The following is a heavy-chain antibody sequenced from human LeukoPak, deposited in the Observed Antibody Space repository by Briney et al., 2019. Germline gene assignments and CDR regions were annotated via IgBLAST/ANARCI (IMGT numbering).Heavy chain of an antibody. CDR3: ATFQDYYDSSGYYRPFDY. D-gene: IGHD3-22*01. CDR2: IYYSGST. Sequence: TSETLSLTCTVSGGSISSTYYYWGWIRQPPGKGLEWIGTIYYSGSTYYNTSLKSRVTIPVDTSKNQFSLKLSSVTAADTAVYYCATFQDYYDSSGYYRPFDYWGQGTLVTVSS. V-gene: IGHV4-39*01. CDR1: GGSISSTYYY. J-gene: IGHJ4*02.